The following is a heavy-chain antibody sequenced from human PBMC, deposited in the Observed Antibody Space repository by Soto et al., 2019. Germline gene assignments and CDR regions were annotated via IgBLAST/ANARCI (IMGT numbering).Heavy chain of an antibody. CDR2: ISASGSST. D-gene: IGHD6-6*01. CDR1: GFTFSSYA. J-gene: IGHJ6*02. Sequence: EVQLLESGGGLVQPGGSLRLSCAASGFTFSSYAMSWVRQAPGKGLEWVSGISASGSSTYYADSVKGRFTISRDNSKNTRYVQRSSLRAEDTSVYYCASQSLSIASRRYYYGMDVWGQGTTVTVSS. CDR3: ASQSLSIASRRYYYGMDV. V-gene: IGHV3-23*01.